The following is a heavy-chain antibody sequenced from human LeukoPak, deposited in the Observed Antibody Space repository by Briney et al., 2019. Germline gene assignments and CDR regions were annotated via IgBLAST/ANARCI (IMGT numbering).Heavy chain of an antibody. J-gene: IGHJ4*02. D-gene: IGHD4-17*01. CDR1: GFTFSSYG. CDR2: IRYDGSNK. V-gene: IGHV3-30*02. Sequence: PGGSLRLSCAASGFTFSSYGMHWVRQAPGKGLEWVAFIRYDGSNKYYADSVKGRFTISRDNSKNTLYLQMNSLRAEDTAVYYCAKDSKMGIYGDLYYFDYWGQGTLVTVSS. CDR3: AKDSKMGIYGDLYYFDY.